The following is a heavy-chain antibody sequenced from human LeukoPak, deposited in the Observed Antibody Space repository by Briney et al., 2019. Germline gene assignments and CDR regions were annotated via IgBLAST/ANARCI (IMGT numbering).Heavy chain of an antibody. CDR3: AVIPAAILSSGENWFDP. CDR1: GYTFTSYD. D-gene: IGHD2-2*01. J-gene: IGHJ5*02. CDR2: MNPNSGNT. V-gene: IGHV1-8*03. Sequence: ASVKVSCKVSGYTFTSYDINWVRQATGQGLEWMGWMNPNSGNTGYAQKFQGRVTITRNTSISTAYMELSSLRSEDTAVYYCAVIPAAILSSGENWFDPWGQGTLVTVSS.